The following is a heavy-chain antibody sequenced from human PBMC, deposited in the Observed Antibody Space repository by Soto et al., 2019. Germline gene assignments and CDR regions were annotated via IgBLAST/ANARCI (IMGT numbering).Heavy chain of an antibody. CDR1: GFSISEYG. CDR2: LYSGGTAT. V-gene: IGHV3-23*03. Sequence: PGGSLRLSCAVSGFSISEYGVTWVRQAPGKGLEWVSVLYSGGTATSYADSVKGRFTVSGDTSKNTLSLQLDSLRAEDTAVYYCARGVPVGAIGRFYFDSWGQGTLVTVSS. CDR3: ARGVPVGAIGRFYFDS. J-gene: IGHJ4*02. D-gene: IGHD1-26*01.